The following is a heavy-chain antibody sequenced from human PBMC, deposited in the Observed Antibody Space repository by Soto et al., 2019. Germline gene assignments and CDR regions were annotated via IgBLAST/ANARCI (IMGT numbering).Heavy chain of an antibody. CDR1: GGSFSGYY. J-gene: IGHJ6*02. V-gene: IGHV4-34*01. CDR2: INHSGST. D-gene: IGHD3-10*01. CDR3: ARLRWYYYGSGSYYNVYYYYGMDV. Sequence: SETLSLTCAVYGGSFSGYYWSWIRQPPGKGLEWIGEINHSGSTNYNPSLKSRVTVSVDTSKNQFSLKLSSVTAADTAVYYCARLRWYYYGSGSYYNVYYYYGMDVWGQGTTVTVSS.